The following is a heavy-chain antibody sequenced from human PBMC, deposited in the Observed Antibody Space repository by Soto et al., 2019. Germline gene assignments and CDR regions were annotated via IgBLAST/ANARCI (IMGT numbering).Heavy chain of an antibody. CDR2: IIPIFGMA. D-gene: IGHD6-13*01. V-gene: IGHV1-69*02. CDR1: GGTFSSYT. Sequence: QVQLVQSGAAVKKPGSSVKVSCKASGGTFSSYTISWVRQAPGQGLEWMGRIIPIFGMANYAQKFHGRVTITADKSTSTAYMELSSLISEDTAVYYCATSAGPSSSNYFDPWGQGTLVTVSS. J-gene: IGHJ5*02. CDR3: ATSAGPSSSNYFDP.